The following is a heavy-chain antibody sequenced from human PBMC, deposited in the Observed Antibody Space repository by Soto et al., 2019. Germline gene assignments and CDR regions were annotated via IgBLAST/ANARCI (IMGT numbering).Heavy chain of an antibody. Sequence: SETLSLTCRVSGGTIRSPDWWTWVRQPPEKGLEWIGEIFQSGSTNYTPSLESRVTISVDKSKNQFSLTLTSVTAADTAVYFCARGRGRYSSGWSWFDPWGQGILVTVSS. CDR2: IFQSGST. J-gene: IGHJ5*02. CDR3: ARGRGRYSSGWSWFDP. CDR1: GGTIRSPDW. V-gene: IGHV4-4*02. D-gene: IGHD6-19*01.